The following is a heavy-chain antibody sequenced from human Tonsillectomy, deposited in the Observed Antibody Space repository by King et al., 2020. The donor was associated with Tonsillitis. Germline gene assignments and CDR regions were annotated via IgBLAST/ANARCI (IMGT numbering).Heavy chain of an antibody. J-gene: IGHJ1*01. V-gene: IGHV4-38-2*01. CDR2: IYHSGST. Sequence: MQLQESGPGLVKPSETLSLTCAVSGYSISSGYYWGWIRQPPGKGLEWIGSIYHSGSTYYNPSLKSRVTISVDTSKNQFSLKRSSVAAAGTAVYYCARGQWLAYFQHWGQGALVTVSS. CDR3: ARGQWLAYFQH. D-gene: IGHD6-19*01. CDR1: GYSISSGYY.